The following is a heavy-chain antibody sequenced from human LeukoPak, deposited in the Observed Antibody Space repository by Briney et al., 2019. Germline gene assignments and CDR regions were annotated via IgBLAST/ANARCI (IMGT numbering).Heavy chain of an antibody. CDR1: GFTFSSYA. J-gene: IGHJ5*02. Sequence: PGGSLTLSCAAAGFTFSSYAMHWVRQVAGKGLEWVSGISGSGESKFYAGSVKGRFTVYRDNSKNTLYLQMNSLRVEDTAVYYCARGGYHWDTGAGWFDPWGVGTLVTVSS. V-gene: IGHV3-23*01. CDR2: ISGSGESK. CDR3: ARGGYHWDTGAGWFDP. D-gene: IGHD5-12*01.